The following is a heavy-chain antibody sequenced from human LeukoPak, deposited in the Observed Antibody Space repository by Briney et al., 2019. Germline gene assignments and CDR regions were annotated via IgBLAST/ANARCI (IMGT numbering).Heavy chain of an antibody. CDR1: GVSISNYY. V-gene: IGHV4-59*01. D-gene: IGHD4-23*01. J-gene: IGHJ4*02. CDR2: IYYSGTA. Sequence: PSETPSLTCAVSGVSISNYYWSWVRQPPGKELEWIGYIYYSGTANYNPSLKTGVAISADASKNQFSLKLSSVTAADTAVYSCARAPGVVTSFDYWGQGTLVSVSS. CDR3: ARAPGVVTSFDY.